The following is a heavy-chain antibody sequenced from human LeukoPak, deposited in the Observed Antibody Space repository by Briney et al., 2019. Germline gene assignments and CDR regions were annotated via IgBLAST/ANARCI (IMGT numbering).Heavy chain of an antibody. CDR2: IGHRSVDI. CDR3: ARATRQGYDY. V-gene: IGHV3-21*05. CDR1: GFTFNIYG. D-gene: IGHD5-24*01. J-gene: IGHJ4*02. Sequence: PGGSLRLSYAASGFTFNIYGMNWVRQAPGKGPEWVSYIGHRSVDIHYRDSAKGRFTVSRDNARNSLYLQMNSLRVDDTAVYYCARATRQGYDYWGRGTLVTVSS.